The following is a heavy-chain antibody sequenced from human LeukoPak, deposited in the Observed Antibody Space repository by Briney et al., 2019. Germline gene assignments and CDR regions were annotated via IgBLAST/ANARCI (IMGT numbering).Heavy chain of an antibody. V-gene: IGHV4-39*07. J-gene: IGHJ6*03. CDR2: IYYSGST. CDR1: GGSIGSSSYY. D-gene: IGHD3-10*01. CDR3: ARVGGYYYYMDV. Sequence: PSETLSLTCTVSGGSIGSSSYYWGWIRQPPGKGLEWIGSIYYSGSTYYNPSLKSRVTISVDTSKNQFSLKLSSVTAADTAVYYCARVGGYYYYMDVWGKGTTVTVSS.